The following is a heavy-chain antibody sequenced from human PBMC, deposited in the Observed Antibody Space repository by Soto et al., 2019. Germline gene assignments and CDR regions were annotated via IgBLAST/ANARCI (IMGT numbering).Heavy chain of an antibody. D-gene: IGHD5-12*01. CDR2: IIPIFGTT. V-gene: IGHV1-69*06. J-gene: IGHJ4*01. CDR1: GEIFSSYS. CDR3: TRDLGSGYDPGDY. Sequence: SVKVSCKTYGEIFSSYSISSVRQAPGQGLEWMGGIIPIFGTTNYAQRFHGRVTITADKSTSTVYMELYSLKSEDTAVYYCTRDLGSGYDPGDYWG.